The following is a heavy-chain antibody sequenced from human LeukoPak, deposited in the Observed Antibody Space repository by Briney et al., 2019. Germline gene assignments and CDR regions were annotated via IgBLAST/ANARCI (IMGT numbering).Heavy chain of an antibody. J-gene: IGHJ4*02. CDR2: IDQDGIEK. D-gene: IGHD3-3*01. CDR1: GLTFSSYW. Sequence: GGSLRLSCAASGLTFSSYWMSWVRQAPGKGLEWVANIDQDGIEKYYVDSVKGRFTISRDNAKNSLYLQMNSLRAEDTAVYYCARLREIPVFGVVTKSTSYFDYWGQGTLVTVSS. CDR3: ARLREIPVFGVVTKSTSYFDY. V-gene: IGHV3-7*01.